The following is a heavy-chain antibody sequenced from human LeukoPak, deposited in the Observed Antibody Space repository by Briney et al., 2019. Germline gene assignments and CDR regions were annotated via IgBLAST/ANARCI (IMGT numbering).Heavy chain of an antibody. CDR2: IIPIFGTA. CDR3: ARLDHCSSISCYQDYYYYMDV. D-gene: IGHD2-2*01. J-gene: IGHJ6*03. Sequence: SVKVSCKASGGTFSSYAISWVRQAPGQGLEWMGGIIPIFGTANYAQKFQGRVTITADESTSTAYMELSSLRSEDTAVYYCARLDHCSSISCYQDYYYYMDVWGKGTTVTVSS. CDR1: GGTFSSYA. V-gene: IGHV1-69*13.